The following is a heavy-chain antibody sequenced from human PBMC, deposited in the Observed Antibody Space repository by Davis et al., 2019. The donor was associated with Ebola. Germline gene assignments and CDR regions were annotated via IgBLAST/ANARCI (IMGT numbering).Heavy chain of an antibody. V-gene: IGHV3-66*01. CDR1: GFTVNNNH. CDR3: ASWGTTYELPVN. Sequence: PGGSLRLSCVVSGFTVNNNHMNWVRQAPGKGLEWVSILYSDDRTYYGDSVKGRFTISRDTSKNTLYLQMNSLRAEDTAVYFCASWGTTYELPVNWGQGILVTVSS. J-gene: IGHJ4*02. CDR2: LYSDDRT. D-gene: IGHD3-16*01.